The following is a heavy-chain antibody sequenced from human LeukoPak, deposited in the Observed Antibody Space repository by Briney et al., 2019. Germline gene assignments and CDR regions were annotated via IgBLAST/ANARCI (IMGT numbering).Heavy chain of an antibody. D-gene: IGHD3-22*01. CDR2: ISGSGGST. CDR1: GFTFSSYA. V-gene: IGHV3-23*01. Sequence: PGGSLRLSCAASGFTFSSYAMSWVRQAPGKGLEWVSAISGSGGSTHYADFVKGRFTLSRDNSKNTLYLQMNSLRAEDTAVYYCTKHPATYYFDTSGASRAFDIWGQGTMVTVSS. J-gene: IGHJ3*02. CDR3: TKHPATYYFDTSGASRAFDI.